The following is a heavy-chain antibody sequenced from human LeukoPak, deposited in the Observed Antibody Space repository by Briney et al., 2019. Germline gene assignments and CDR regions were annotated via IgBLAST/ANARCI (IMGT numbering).Heavy chain of an antibody. CDR2: ISYDGSNK. CDR1: GFTFSSYG. J-gene: IGHJ4*02. V-gene: IGHV3-30*03. D-gene: IGHD6-19*01. CDR3: ASELLGRAVAGSPFDY. Sequence: PRRSLRLSCAASGFTFSSYGMHWVRQAPGKGLEWVAVISYDGSNKYYADSVKGRFTISRDNSKNTLYLQMNSLRAEDTAVYYCASELLGRAVAGSPFDYWGQGTLVTVSS.